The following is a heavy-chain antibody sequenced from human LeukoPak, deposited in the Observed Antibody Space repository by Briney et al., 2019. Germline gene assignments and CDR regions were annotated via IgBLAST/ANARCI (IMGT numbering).Heavy chain of an antibody. V-gene: IGHV3-74*01. CDR2: IKTDGSST. D-gene: IGHD5-18*01. Sequence: PGGSLRLSCAASGFTFSSYWMHWVRQAPGKGLVWVSRIKTDGSSTSYADSVKGRFTISRDNAKNTLFLQMSSLRAEDTAVYYCARETAPFDYWGQGTLVTVSS. CDR3: ARETAPFDY. CDR1: GFTFSSYW. J-gene: IGHJ4*02.